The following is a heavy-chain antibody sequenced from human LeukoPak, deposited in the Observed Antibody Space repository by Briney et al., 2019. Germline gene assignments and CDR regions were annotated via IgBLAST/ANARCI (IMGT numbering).Heavy chain of an antibody. V-gene: IGHV5-51*01. CDR1: GYSFTRYW. CDR3: ARRGAGTYDPAPYHFYYIDV. CDR2: IYPGDSDT. D-gene: IGHD3-16*01. J-gene: IGHJ6*03. Sequence: GESLKISWQASGYSFTRYWIGWVRQMPGKGLEWMGFIYPGDSDTRYSPSFQGQVTISADKSINTAYLQWSSLKASDTAMYFCARRGAGTYDPAPYHFYYIDVWGKGTTVTVSS.